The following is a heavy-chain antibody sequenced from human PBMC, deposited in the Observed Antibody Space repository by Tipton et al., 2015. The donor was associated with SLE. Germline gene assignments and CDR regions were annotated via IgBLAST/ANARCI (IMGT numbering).Heavy chain of an antibody. J-gene: IGHJ4*02. Sequence: SLRLSCAASGFTFSSYAMSWVRQAPGKGLEWVSAISGSGGSTYYADSVKGRFTVSRDNSKNTLYLQMNSLRAEDTAVYYCAKDKLSGWYVDYWGQGTLVTVSS. CDR1: GFTFSSYA. V-gene: IGHV3-23*01. CDR2: ISGSGGST. CDR3: AKDKLSGWYVDY. D-gene: IGHD6-19*01.